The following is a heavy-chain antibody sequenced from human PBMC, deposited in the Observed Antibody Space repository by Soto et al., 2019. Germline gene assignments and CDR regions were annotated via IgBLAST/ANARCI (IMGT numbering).Heavy chain of an antibody. CDR2: ISYDGGLQ. J-gene: IGHJ4*02. Sequence: QAHLVESGGGVVQPGRSLRLSCAASGFTFTSYGMHWVRQAPGTRLEWVAVISYDGGLQHYADSVKGRFTISRDNYKNMVLLQMNSLRAEDTAVYYCVSERGYGHASVPYSWGQGTLVSVSS. V-gene: IGHV3-30*03. CDR1: GFTFTSYG. D-gene: IGHD5-18*01. CDR3: VSERGYGHASVPYS.